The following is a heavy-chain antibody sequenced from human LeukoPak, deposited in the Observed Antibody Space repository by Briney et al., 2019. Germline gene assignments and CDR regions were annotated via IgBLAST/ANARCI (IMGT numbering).Heavy chain of an antibody. CDR1: GYTLTELS. CDR3: ARGRGRLVVVTAHDY. J-gene: IGHJ4*02. D-gene: IGHD2-21*02. Sequence: GASVTVSCKVSGYTLTELSMHWVRQAPGKGLEWMGGIIPIFGTANYAQKFQGRVTITADESTSTAYMELSSLRSEDTAVYYCARGRGRLVVVTAHDYWGQGTLVTVSS. CDR2: IIPIFGTA. V-gene: IGHV1-69*13.